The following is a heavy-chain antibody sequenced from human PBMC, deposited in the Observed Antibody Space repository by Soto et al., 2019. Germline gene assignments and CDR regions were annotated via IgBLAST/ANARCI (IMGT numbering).Heavy chain of an antibody. D-gene: IGHD3-9*01. J-gene: IGHJ6*03. V-gene: IGHV3-11*01. CDR1: GFTFSDYY. Sequence: GGSLRLSCAASGFTFSDYYMSWIRQAPGKGLEWVSYISSSGSTIYYADSVKGRFTISRDNSKNSPYLQMNSLRAEDTAVYYCARDLHYDILSDYYMDVWGKGTTVTVSS. CDR2: ISSSGSTI. CDR3: ARDLHYDILSDYYMDV.